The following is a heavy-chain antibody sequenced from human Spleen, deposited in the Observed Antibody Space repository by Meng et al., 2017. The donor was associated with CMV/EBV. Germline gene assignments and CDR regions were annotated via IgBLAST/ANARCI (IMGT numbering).Heavy chain of an antibody. CDR1: GFTFDDYA. Sequence: SLKISCAASGFTFDDYAMHWVRQAPGKGLEWVSRITWNGDNIAYADSVRGRFTISRDNAKNSLFLQMNSLRPEDTALYYCAKVKSVGHFTDYGMDVWGQGTTVTVSS. CDR2: ITWNGDNI. CDR3: AKVKSVGHFTDYGMDV. D-gene: IGHD3/OR15-3a*01. J-gene: IGHJ6*02. V-gene: IGHV3-9*01.